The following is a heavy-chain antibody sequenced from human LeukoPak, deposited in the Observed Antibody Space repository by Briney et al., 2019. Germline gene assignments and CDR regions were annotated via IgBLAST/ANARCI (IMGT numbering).Heavy chain of an antibody. Sequence: SETLSLTCTVSGASISSYYWSWIRQPAGKGLEWIGHIHISGSTNYNPSLKSRVTISVDTSKNQFSLKLSSVTAADTAAYYCASLVDTAMVYYFDYWGQGTLVTVSS. CDR1: GASISSYY. CDR3: ASLVDTAMVYYFDY. V-gene: IGHV4-4*07. CDR2: IHISGST. J-gene: IGHJ4*02. D-gene: IGHD5-18*01.